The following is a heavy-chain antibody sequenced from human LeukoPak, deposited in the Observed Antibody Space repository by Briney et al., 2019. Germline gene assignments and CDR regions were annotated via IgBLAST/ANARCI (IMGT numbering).Heavy chain of an antibody. CDR3: ARDHPAYGSGSYYSY. Sequence: ASVKVSCKASGYTFTGYYMHWVRQAPGQGLEWMGWINPNSGGTNYAQKFQGRVTMTRDTSISTAYMELSRLRSDDTAVYYCARDHPAYGSGSYYSYWGQGTLVTVSS. J-gene: IGHJ4*02. V-gene: IGHV1-2*02. D-gene: IGHD3-10*01. CDR2: INPNSGGT. CDR1: GYTFTGYY.